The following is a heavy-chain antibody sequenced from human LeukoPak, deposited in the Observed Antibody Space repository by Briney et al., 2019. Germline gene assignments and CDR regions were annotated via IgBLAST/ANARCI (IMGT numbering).Heavy chain of an antibody. CDR1: GFTFSSYE. Sequence: GESLKISCAASGFTFSSYEMNWVRQAPGKGLEWVSYISSSGSTIYYADSVKGRFTISRDNAKNSLYLQMNSLRAEDTAVYYCARGRGDIVVVVAANWLNWFDPWGQGTLVTVSS. V-gene: IGHV3-48*03. D-gene: IGHD2-15*01. CDR2: ISSSGSTI. J-gene: IGHJ5*02. CDR3: ARGRGDIVVVVAANWLNWFDP.